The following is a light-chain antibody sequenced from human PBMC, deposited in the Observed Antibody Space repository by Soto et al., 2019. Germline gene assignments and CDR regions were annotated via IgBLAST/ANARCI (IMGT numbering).Light chain of an antibody. V-gene: IGLV1-44*01. CDR3: EAWDDSLKDVI. Sequence: QSVLTQPPSVSGTPGQRVTISCSGSNSNIGSNSVNWYQHVPGTAPKLLIHTNNLRPSGIPDRFSGSRSGTSASLDITDLQSEDETEYYCEAWDDSLKDVIFCGGTKVTVL. J-gene: IGLJ2*01. CDR2: TNN. CDR1: NSNIGSNS.